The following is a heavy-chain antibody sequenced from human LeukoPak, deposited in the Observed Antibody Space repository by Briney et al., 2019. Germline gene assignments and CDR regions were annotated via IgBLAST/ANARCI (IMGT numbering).Heavy chain of an antibody. CDR2: ISAYNGNT. Sequence: ASVKVSCKASGGTFSSYAISWVRQAPRQGLEWMGWISAYNGNTNYAQKLQGRVTMTTDTSTSTAYMELRSLRSDDTAVYYCARHLGYCSGGSCYSSWFDPWGQGTLVTVSS. CDR1: GGTFSSYA. J-gene: IGHJ5*02. V-gene: IGHV1-18*01. CDR3: ARHLGYCSGGSCYSSWFDP. D-gene: IGHD2-15*01.